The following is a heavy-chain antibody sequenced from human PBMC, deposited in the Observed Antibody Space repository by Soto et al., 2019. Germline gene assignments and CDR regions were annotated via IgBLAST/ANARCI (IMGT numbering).Heavy chain of an antibody. J-gene: IGHJ5*02. D-gene: IGHD5-18*01. CDR3: ARVSSYGYWFDP. V-gene: IGHV1-8*01. Sequence: GASVKVSCKASGYTFTSYDINWVRQATGQGLEWMGWMNPNSGNTGYAQKFQGRVTMTRNTSISTAYMELSRLRSEDPAVYYCARVSSYGYWFDPWGQGTLVTVSS. CDR1: GYTFTSYD. CDR2: MNPNSGNT.